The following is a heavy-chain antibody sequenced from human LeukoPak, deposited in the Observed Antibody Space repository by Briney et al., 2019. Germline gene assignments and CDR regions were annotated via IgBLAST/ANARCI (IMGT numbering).Heavy chain of an antibody. J-gene: IGHJ4*02. Sequence: PGGSLRLSCAASGFTFSNYEFNWVRQAPGKGLEWVSYIGRGYGITYYADSVKRRFPVSRDHAKNSVYLQMNSLRAEDTALYYCAREPVHYWGQGILVTVSS. CDR1: GFTFSNYE. V-gene: IGHV3-48*03. CDR2: IGRGYGIT. CDR3: AREPVHY.